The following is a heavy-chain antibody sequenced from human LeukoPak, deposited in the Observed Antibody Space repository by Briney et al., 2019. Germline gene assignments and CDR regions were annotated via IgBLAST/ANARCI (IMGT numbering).Heavy chain of an antibody. CDR3: ARLLPAARQYYFDY. V-gene: IGHV4-4*07. Sequence: SETLSLTCTVSGGSISSYYWSWIRQPAGKGLEWIGRIYTSGSTNYNPSLKSRVTMSVDTSKNQFSLKLSSVTAADTAVYYCARLLPAARQYYFDYWGQGTLVTVSS. D-gene: IGHD2-2*01. J-gene: IGHJ4*02. CDR2: IYTSGST. CDR1: GGSISSYY.